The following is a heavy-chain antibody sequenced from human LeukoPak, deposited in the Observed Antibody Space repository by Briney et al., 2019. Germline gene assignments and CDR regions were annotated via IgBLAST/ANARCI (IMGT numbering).Heavy chain of an antibody. CDR3: VRDLGGRSGH. CDR1: GFTFSSNW. CDR2: INEDGNTT. V-gene: IGHV3-74*01. D-gene: IGHD1-26*01. J-gene: IGHJ4*02. Sequence: GGSLRLSCAASGFTFSSNWMHWVRQAPGKGLVWVTRINEDGNTTNYADSVKGRSTIFRDNAKNTLYLQINSLRAEDTAVYYCVRDLGGRSGHWGQGTLVTVSS.